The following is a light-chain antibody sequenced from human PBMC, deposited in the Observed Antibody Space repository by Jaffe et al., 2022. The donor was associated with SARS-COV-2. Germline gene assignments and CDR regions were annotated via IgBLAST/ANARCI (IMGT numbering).Light chain of an antibody. V-gene: IGKV1-27*01. J-gene: IGKJ3*01. Sequence: DIQMTQSPSSLSASVGDRVTITCRASQDISNYLAWYQQKPGKVPKVLIYAASTLQSGVPSRFSGSGSGTDFTLTISSLQPEDVATYYCQKYNSAPSSFGPGTKVDIK. CDR2: AAS. CDR3: QKYNSAPSS. CDR1: QDISNY.